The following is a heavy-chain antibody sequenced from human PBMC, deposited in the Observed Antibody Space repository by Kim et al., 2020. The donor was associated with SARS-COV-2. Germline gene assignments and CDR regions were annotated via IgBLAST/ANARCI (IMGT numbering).Heavy chain of an antibody. CDR1: GFTFSNYA. V-gene: IGHV3-23*01. D-gene: IGHD3-3*01. CDR2: LSGGGANT. CDR3: AKRLDNSYYTMDV. Sequence: GGSLRLSCAASGFTFSNYAMSWVRQAPGKGLEWVSSLSGGGANTYHADSVKGRFTISSDISKNTLYLLMNNLRAEDTAQYYCAKRLDNSYYTMDVWGHGT. J-gene: IGHJ6*02.